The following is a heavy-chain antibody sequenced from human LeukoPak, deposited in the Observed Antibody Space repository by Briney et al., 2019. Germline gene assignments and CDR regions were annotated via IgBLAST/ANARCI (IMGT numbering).Heavy chain of an antibody. Sequence: SETLSLTCAVYGGSFSGYYWSWIRQPPGKGLEWIGEINHSGSTNYNPSLKSRVTISVDTPKNQFSLKLSSVTAADTAVYYCARKWAAALDYWGQGTLVTVSS. CDR2: INHSGST. J-gene: IGHJ4*02. D-gene: IGHD6-13*01. V-gene: IGHV4-34*01. CDR1: GGSFSGYY. CDR3: ARKWAAALDY.